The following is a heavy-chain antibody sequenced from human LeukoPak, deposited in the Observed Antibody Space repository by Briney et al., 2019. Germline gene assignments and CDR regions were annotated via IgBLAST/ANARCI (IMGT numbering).Heavy chain of an antibody. CDR2: TFYRSKWYN. J-gene: IGHJ4*02. CDR3: ASESLSSGWSFDY. D-gene: IGHD6-19*01. Sequence: SQTLSLTCAISGDSVSRNNAAWNWIRQSPSRGLEWLGRTFYRSKWYNDYAVSVKSRITINPDTSKNQFSLQLNSVTPEDTAVYYCASESLSSGWSFDYWGQGTLVTVSS. V-gene: IGHV6-1*01. CDR1: GDSVSRNNAA.